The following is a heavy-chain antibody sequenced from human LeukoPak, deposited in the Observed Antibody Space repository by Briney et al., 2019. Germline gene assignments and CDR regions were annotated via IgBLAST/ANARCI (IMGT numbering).Heavy chain of an antibody. CDR2: LKSDGTDT. J-gene: IGHJ4*02. D-gene: IGHD1-1*01. CDR3: ARENWYLDS. Sequence: GGSLRLSCAASGFTFSKYYMHWVRQAPGKGLVWVSRLKSDGTDTGYADSVKGRFTISRDNAKSTLYLQMNSLRAEDTAVYYCARENWYLDSWGQGTLVTVSS. V-gene: IGHV3-74*01. CDR1: GFTFSKYY.